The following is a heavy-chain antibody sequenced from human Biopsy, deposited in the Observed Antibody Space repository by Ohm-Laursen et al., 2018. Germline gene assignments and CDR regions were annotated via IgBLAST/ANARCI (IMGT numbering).Heavy chain of an antibody. J-gene: IGHJ6*02. CDR3: ARDRGGARYGMDV. D-gene: IGHD1-26*01. CDR1: GFTFDDYG. CDR2: IRRNSAII. V-gene: IGHV3-9*01. Sequence: SLRLSCAAPGFTFDDYGMHWVRQPPGKGLEWVSGIRRNSAIIDYADSVRGRFTISRDNARRFLFPQMNNLKSEDTAFYYCARDRGGARYGMDVWGRGTTVTVSS.